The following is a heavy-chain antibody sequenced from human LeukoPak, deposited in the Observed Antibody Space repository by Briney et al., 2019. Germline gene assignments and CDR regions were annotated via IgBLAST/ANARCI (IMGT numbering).Heavy chain of an antibody. CDR1: RGTVIRYA. J-gene: IGHJ5*02. CDR3: AIFGQVERYYSRPSCYTNWFEP. V-gene: IGHV1-69*05. Sequence: VNVSYQPSRGTVIRYAISWVQQAPGQELDGMDGVIPIYGTANQPQKLQGRVTLTSDESTSTAFMELNSLRSEDTDVYYCAIFGQVERYYSRPSCYTNWFEPWGQGTLVTVSS. D-gene: IGHD2-2*02. CDR2: VIPIYGTA.